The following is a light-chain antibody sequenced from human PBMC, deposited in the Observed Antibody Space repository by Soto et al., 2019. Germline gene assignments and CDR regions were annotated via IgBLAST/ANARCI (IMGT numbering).Light chain of an antibody. CDR1: QSVSSTY. CDR2: AAS. V-gene: IGKV3-20*01. Sequence: EIVLTQSPGTLSLSPGGRATLSCRASQSVSSTYLAWYQQKPGQAPRLLIYAASSRATGIPDRFSGSGSGTDFTLTISRLEPEDFAVYYCQQYESSPTTFGGGTKVAIK. CDR3: QQYESSPTT. J-gene: IGKJ4*01.